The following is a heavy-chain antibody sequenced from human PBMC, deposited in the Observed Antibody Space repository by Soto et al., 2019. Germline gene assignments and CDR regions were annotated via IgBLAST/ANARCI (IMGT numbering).Heavy chain of an antibody. CDR3: GRDAPSEDY. V-gene: IGHV1-18*01. CDR2: ISAYNGNT. CDR1: GDTFTSYG. Sequence: ASVKVSCEASGDTFTSYGISWVRQAPGQGLEWMGWISAYNGNTNYAQKLQGRVTMTTDTSTSTAYMDLRSLRSDDPAVYDCGRDAPSEDYWGKGTLVTVSS. J-gene: IGHJ4*02.